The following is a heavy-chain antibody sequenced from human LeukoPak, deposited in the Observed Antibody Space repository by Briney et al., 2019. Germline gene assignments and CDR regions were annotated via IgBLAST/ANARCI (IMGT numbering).Heavy chain of an antibody. D-gene: IGHD1-26*01. CDR1: GGSFSGYY. V-gene: IGHV4-34*01. J-gene: IGHJ4*02. CDR2: INHSGST. CDR3: AREAVGAIYFDY. Sequence: SETLSLTCAVYGGSFSGYYWSWIRQPPGKGLEWIGEINHSGSTNYNPSLKSRVTISVDTSKNQFSLKLSSVTAADTAVYSCAREAVGAIYFDYWGQGTLVTVSS.